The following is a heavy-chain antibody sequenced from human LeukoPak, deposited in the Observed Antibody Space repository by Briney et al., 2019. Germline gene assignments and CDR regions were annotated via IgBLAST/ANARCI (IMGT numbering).Heavy chain of an antibody. D-gene: IGHD2-2*01. Sequence: GGSLRLSCAASGFTFSSYWMSWVRQAPGKGLEWVANIKQDGSEKYYVDSVKGRLTISRDNAKNSLYLQMNSLRAEDTAVYYCARAGYCSSTSCYYYYYYMDVGGKGTTVTVSS. CDR2: IKQDGSEK. CDR3: ARAGYCSSTSCYYYYYYMDV. J-gene: IGHJ6*03. CDR1: GFTFSSYW. V-gene: IGHV3-7*01.